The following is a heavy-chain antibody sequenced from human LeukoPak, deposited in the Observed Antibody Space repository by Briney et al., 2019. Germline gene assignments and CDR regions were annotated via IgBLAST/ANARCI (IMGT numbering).Heavy chain of an antibody. CDR3: AGDRFDDSSGYYYHYYYYMDV. D-gene: IGHD3-22*01. CDR2: INHRGST. J-gene: IGHJ6*03. V-gene: IGHV4-34*01. Sequence: SETLSLTCTVYGGSFSGYYWIWIRQFPGTGLEWIGEINHRGSTNYNPSLKSRVSISIDTSKNQFSLKVSSVTAADTAVYYCAGDRFDDSSGYYYHYYYYMDVWGKGTTVTVSS. CDR1: GGSFSGYY.